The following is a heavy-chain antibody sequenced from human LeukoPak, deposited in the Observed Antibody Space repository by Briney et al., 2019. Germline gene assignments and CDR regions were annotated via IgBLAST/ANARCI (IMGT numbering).Heavy chain of an antibody. J-gene: IGHJ4*02. D-gene: IGHD4-17*01. V-gene: IGHV4-30-4*08. Sequence: SETLSLTCTVSGGSISSGDYYWSWIRQPPGKGLEWNGYIYYSGSTYYNPSLKSRVTISVDTSKNQFSLKLSSVTAADTAVYYCARDPGYGDYDAADWGQGTLVTVSS. CDR1: GGSISSGDYY. CDR2: IYYSGST. CDR3: ARDPGYGDYDAAD.